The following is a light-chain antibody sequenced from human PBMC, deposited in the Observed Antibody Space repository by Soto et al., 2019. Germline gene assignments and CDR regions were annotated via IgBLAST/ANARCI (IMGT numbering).Light chain of an antibody. J-gene: IGKJ4*01. Sequence: GDIVTITCRASQSISSWLAWYQQKPGKAPKLLIYDASSLESGVPSRFSGSGSGTEFTLTISSLQPDDSATYYCQQYKTYSLTFGGGTKVDIK. V-gene: IGKV1-5*01. CDR3: QQYKTYSLT. CDR2: DAS. CDR1: QSISSW.